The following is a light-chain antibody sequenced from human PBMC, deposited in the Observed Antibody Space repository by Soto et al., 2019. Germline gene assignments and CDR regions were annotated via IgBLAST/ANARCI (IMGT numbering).Light chain of an antibody. Sequence: QSVLTQPASVSGSPGQSITISCTGTSSDVGGYNYVSWYQQHPGKAPKLMIYDVSNRPSGVSNRFSGSKSGNTASLTISGXXXXDEADYYCISYTTSSTVVXXXGTKLTVL. J-gene: IGLJ2*01. V-gene: IGLV2-14*01. CDR3: ISYTTSSTVV. CDR2: DVS. CDR1: SSDVGGYNY.